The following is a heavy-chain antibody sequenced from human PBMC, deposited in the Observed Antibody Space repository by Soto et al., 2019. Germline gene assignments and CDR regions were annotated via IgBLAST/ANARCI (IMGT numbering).Heavy chain of an antibody. CDR3: AKKGYYPSGKINLFDS. V-gene: IGHV4-38-2*01. J-gene: IGHJ4*02. D-gene: IGHD3-10*01. CDR2: VDHSGRT. Sequence: KTSETLSLTCAVSGYSINSDYYWGWIRQPPGKGLEWIGSVDHSGRTYYSPSLRSRLTIFIDTSKNQSSLRLTSVTAADTAMYFCAKKGYYPSGKINLFDSWGPGTLVTVSS. CDR1: GYSINSDYY.